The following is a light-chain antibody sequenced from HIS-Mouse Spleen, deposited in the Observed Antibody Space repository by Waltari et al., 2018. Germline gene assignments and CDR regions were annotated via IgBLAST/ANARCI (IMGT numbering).Light chain of an antibody. V-gene: IGLV1-47*01. CDR1: SSNIGSNY. CDR3: AAWDDSLGGYV. J-gene: IGLJ1*01. CDR2: RNN. Sequence: QSVLTQPPSTSGTHGQRVTISCSGSSSNIGSNYVYWYQQLPGTAPKLRIYRNNQRPSGVPSRFFCSKSGTSTALAISGLRSEYGADYYCAAWDDSLGGYVFGTGTKVTVL.